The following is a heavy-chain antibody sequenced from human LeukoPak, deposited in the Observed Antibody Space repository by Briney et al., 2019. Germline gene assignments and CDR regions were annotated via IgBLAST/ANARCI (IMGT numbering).Heavy chain of an antibody. D-gene: IGHD3-3*01. CDR1: GFTFSNAW. CDR3: TTSGVVIQPPSLWEENY. CDR2: IKSKTDGGTT. V-gene: IGHV3-15*01. Sequence: SGGSLRLSCAASGFTFSNAWMSWVRQAPGKGLEWVGRIKSKTDGGTTDYAAPVKGRFTISRDDSKNTLYLQMNSLKTEDTAVYYCTTSGVVIQPPSLWEENYWGQGTLVTVSS. J-gene: IGHJ4*02.